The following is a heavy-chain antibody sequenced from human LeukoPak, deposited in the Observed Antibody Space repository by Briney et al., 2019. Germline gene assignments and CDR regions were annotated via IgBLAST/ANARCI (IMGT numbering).Heavy chain of an antibody. D-gene: IGHD2-2*01. J-gene: IGHJ5*02. V-gene: IGHV3-21*01. CDR3: ARSPRSSSDWFDP. CDR1: GFTFSSYS. Sequence: PGGSPRLSCAASGFTFSSYSMNWVRQAPGKGLEWVSSISSSSSYIYYADSVKGRFTISRDNAKNSLYLQMNSLRAEDTAVYYCARSPRSSSDWFDPWGQGTLVTVSS. CDR2: ISSSSSYI.